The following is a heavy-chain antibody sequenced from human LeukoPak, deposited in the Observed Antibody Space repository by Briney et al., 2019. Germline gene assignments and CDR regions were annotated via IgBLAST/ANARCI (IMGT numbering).Heavy chain of an antibody. V-gene: IGHV3-23*01. CDR1: GFTFDDYA. J-gene: IGHJ4*02. CDR2: ISGSGGST. CDR3: AKDDLSPGDY. Sequence: GGSLRLSCAASGFTFDDYAMHWVRQAPGKGLEWVSAISGSGGSTYYADSVKGRFTISRDNSKNTLYLQMNSLRAEDTAVYYCAKDDLSPGDYWGQGTLVTVSS.